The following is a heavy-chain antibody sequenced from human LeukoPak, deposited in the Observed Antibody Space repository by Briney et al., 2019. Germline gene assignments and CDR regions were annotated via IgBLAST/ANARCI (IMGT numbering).Heavy chain of an antibody. J-gene: IGHJ5*02. V-gene: IGHV3-23*01. CDR1: GFTFDDYG. CDR2: ITGSGDNT. CDR3: VKDPSGVGP. Sequence: GGSLRLSCAASGFTFDDYGMTWVRQAPGKGLEWVAAITGSGDNTYYADSVKGRFIISRDNSKNTLYLYVNNLRAEDTAIYYCVKDPSGVGPWGQGTLVTVSS.